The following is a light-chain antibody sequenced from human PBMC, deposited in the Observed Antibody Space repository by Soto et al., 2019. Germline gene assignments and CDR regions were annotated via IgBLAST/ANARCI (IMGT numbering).Light chain of an antibody. V-gene: IGKV1-39*01. CDR3: QQSYSTPHT. J-gene: IGKJ1*01. CDR1: QSISSY. CDR2: AAS. Sequence: DIPMTQSPSSLSASVGDRVTITCRASQSISSYLNWYQQKPGKAPKLLIYAASSLQSGVPSRFSGSGSGTDFTLTISSLQPEDFATYYCQQSYSTPHTFCQGTKVEIK.